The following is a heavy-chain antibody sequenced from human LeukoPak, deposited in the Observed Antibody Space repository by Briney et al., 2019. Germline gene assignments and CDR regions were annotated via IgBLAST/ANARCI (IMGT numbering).Heavy chain of an antibody. CDR3: ARERRIVVVPAAIGRGYYYYGMDV. CDR2: INPNSGGT. J-gene: IGHJ6*02. CDR1: GYTFTGYY. V-gene: IGHV1-2*02. D-gene: IGHD2-2*02. Sequence: ASVKVSCKASGYTFTGYYMHWVRQAPGQGLEWMGCINPNSGGTNYAQKFQGRVTITRDTSISTAYMEMSRLRSDDPAVYYCARERRIVVVPAAIGRGYYYYGMDVWGQGNTVTVSS.